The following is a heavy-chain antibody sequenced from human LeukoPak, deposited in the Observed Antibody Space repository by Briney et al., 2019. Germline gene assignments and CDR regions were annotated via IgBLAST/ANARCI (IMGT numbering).Heavy chain of an antibody. CDR3: AKVTMVGWYFDL. Sequence: ASVKVSCKASGYTFTSYDINWVRQATGQGLEWMGWMNPNSGNTGYAQKFQGRVTMTRNTSISTAYMELSSLRVEDTAVYYCAKVTMVGWYFDLWGRGTLVTVSS. J-gene: IGHJ2*01. CDR1: GYTFTSYD. CDR2: MNPNSGNT. V-gene: IGHV1-8*01. D-gene: IGHD2-15*01.